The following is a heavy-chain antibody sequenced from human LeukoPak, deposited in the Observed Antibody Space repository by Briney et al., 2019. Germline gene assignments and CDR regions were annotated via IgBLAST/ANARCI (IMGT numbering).Heavy chain of an antibody. CDR3: ARREPDSWGAFDI. J-gene: IGHJ3*02. Sequence: SETLSLTCTVSGGSMSSYYWSWIRQPPGKGLEWIGYIYYSGSTNYNPSLKSRVTISVDTSKNQFSLKLSSVTAADTAVYYCARREPDSWGAFDIWGQGTMVTVSS. D-gene: IGHD2-2*01. CDR1: GGSMSSYY. V-gene: IGHV4-59*08. CDR2: IYYSGST.